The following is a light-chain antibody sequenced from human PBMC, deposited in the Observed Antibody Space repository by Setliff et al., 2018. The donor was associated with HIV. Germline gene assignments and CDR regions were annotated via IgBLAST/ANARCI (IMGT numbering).Light chain of an antibody. Sequence: QSALAQPASVSGSPGQSITTSCTGTSNDVGGYNYVCWYQQHPGKAPKLMIYEVTNRPSGVSYRFSGSKSGNTASLTISGLQAEDEADYYCSSFGSSNTHVFGTGTKVTVL. CDR1: SNDVGGYNY. V-gene: IGLV2-14*01. CDR3: SSFGSSNTHV. J-gene: IGLJ1*01. CDR2: EVT.